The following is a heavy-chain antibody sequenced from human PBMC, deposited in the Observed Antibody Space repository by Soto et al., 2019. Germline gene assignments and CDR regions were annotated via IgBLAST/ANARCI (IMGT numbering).Heavy chain of an antibody. CDR1: GYTFTSYA. CDR3: ANQGYDYIWGSYRTDYYYYMDV. Sequence: ASVKVSCKASGYTFTSYAMHWVRQAPGQRLEWMGWINAGNGNTKYSQKFQGRVTITRDTSASTAYMELSSLRSEDTAVYYCANQGYDYIWGSYRTDYYYYMDVWGKGTTVTVSS. J-gene: IGHJ6*03. D-gene: IGHD3-16*02. CDR2: INAGNGNT. V-gene: IGHV1-3*01.